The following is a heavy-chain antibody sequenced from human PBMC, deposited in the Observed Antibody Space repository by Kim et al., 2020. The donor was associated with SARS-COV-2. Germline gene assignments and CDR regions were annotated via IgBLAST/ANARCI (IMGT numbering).Heavy chain of an antibody. CDR3: ARDFKVKNYGGNSVGFSYYGMDV. Sequence: GGSLILSCTASGFTFRYYAMHWVRQAPGKGLEWVAVISYDGSNKFYADSVKGRFTISRDNSENTVYLQMNSLRAEDTAVYYCARDFKVKNYGGNSVGFSYYGMDVWRHGTTVTVSS. CDR2: ISYDGSNK. V-gene: IGHV3-30*04. D-gene: IGHD4-17*01. CDR1: GFTFRYYA. J-gene: IGHJ6*02.